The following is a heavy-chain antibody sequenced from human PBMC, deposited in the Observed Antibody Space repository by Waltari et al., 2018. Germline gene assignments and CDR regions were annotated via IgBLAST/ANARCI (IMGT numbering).Heavy chain of an antibody. CDR1: GDSAPTHSAA. V-gene: IGHV6-1*01. J-gene: IGHJ4*02. CDR2: TYYRSKWYD. CDR3: ARGQGSRLDY. Sequence: QVQLQQSGPGLVKPSQTLPLPCAISGDSAPTHSAAWNWIRQSPSRGLEWLGRTYYRSKWYDDYAVSVKSRITINPDTSKNQFSLQLNSVTPEDTAVYYCARGQGSRLDYWGQGTLVTVSS. D-gene: IGHD3-10*01.